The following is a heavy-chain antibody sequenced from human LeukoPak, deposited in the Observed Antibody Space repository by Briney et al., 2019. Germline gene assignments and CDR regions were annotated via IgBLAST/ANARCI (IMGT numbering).Heavy chain of an antibody. V-gene: IGHV3-23*01. D-gene: IGHD3-22*01. CDR1: GFTFSSYG. CDR3: ARANYDSSGHYPLIYY. Sequence: PGGSLRLSCAASGFTFSSYGMSWVRQAPGKGLEWVSAISGSGGSTYYADSVKGRFTISRDNSKNTLYLQMNSLRAEDTAVYYCARANYDSSGHYPLIYYWGQGTLVTVSS. CDR2: ISGSGGST. J-gene: IGHJ4*02.